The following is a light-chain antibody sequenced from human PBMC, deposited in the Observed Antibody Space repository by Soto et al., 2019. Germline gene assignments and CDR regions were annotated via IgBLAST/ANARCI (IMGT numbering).Light chain of an antibody. Sequence: EIVMTQPPATLSVSPGERATLSCRASQSVSIDLAWYQQTPGQAPRLLIYGASTRATGIPVRFSGSGSGTDFTLTISSLEPEDFAVYYCQQRSNGPPITFGQGTRLEIK. CDR1: QSVSID. CDR3: QQRSNGPPIT. J-gene: IGKJ5*01. CDR2: GAS. V-gene: IGKV3-11*01.